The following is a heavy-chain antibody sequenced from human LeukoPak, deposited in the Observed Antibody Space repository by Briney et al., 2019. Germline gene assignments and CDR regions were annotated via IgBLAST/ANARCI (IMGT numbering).Heavy chain of an antibody. CDR1: GFTFSSYW. D-gene: IGHD6-13*01. CDR3: ARLSYSSSWYYYYYYYMDV. Sequence: GGSLRLSCAASGFTFSSYWMSWVRQAPGKGLEWVANIKQDGSEKYYVDSVKGRFTISRDNAKNSLYLQMNSLRAEDTAVYYCARLSYSSSWYYYYYYYMDVWGKGTTVTISS. J-gene: IGHJ6*03. CDR2: IKQDGSEK. V-gene: IGHV3-7*01.